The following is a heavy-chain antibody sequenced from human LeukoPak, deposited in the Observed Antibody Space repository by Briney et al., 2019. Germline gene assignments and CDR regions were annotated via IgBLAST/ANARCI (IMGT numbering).Heavy chain of an antibody. CDR3: ARISYYGSGSYYDY. Sequence: PGGSLRLSCAASGFTFSSYEMNWVRQAPGKGLEWVSYISSSGSTIYYAASVKGRFTISRDNAKNSLYLQLNSLRAEDTAVYYCARISYYGSGSYYDYWGQGTLVTVSS. CDR1: GFTFSSYE. J-gene: IGHJ4*02. D-gene: IGHD3-10*01. V-gene: IGHV3-48*03. CDR2: ISSSGSTI.